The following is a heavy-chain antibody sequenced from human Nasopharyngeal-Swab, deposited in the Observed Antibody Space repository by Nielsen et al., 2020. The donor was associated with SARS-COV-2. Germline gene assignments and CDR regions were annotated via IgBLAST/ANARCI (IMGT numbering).Heavy chain of an antibody. Sequence: GGSLRLSCVASGFTFSSYAMSWVRQAPGKGLEWVSAISGSGGSTYYADSVKGRFTISRDNSKNTLYLQMNSLRAEDTAVYYCASPVYYDSSGYQHYFDYWGQGTLVTVSS. V-gene: IGHV3-23*01. J-gene: IGHJ4*02. D-gene: IGHD3-22*01. CDR3: ASPVYYDSSGYQHYFDY. CDR2: ISGSGGST. CDR1: GFTFSSYA.